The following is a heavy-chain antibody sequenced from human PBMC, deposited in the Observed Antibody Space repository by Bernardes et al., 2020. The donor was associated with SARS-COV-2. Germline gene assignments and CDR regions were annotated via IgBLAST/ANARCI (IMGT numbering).Heavy chain of an antibody. CDR3: ARDSHYDILTGYYDY. CDR2: IKQDGSEK. J-gene: IGHJ4*02. CDR1: GFTFSSYW. V-gene: IGHV3-7*01. D-gene: IGHD3-9*01. Sequence: GGSLRLSCAASGFTFSSYWMSWVRQAPGKGLEWVANIKQDGSEKYYADSVKGRFTISRDNAKNSLYLQMNSLRAEDTAVYYCARDSHYDILTGYYDYWGQGTLVTVSS.